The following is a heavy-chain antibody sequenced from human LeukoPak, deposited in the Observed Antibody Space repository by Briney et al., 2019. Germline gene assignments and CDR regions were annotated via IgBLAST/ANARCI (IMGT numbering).Heavy chain of an antibody. D-gene: IGHD1-26*01. CDR3: ARGRGSYGDYFDY. CDR1: GGTFSSYA. J-gene: IGHJ4*02. Sequence: SVKVSCKASGGTFSSYAISWVRQAPGQGLEWMGRIIPIFGTANYAQKFQGGVTITTDESTSTAYMELSSLRSEDTAVYYCARGRGSYGDYFDYWGQGTLVTVSS. CDR2: IIPIFGTA. V-gene: IGHV1-69*05.